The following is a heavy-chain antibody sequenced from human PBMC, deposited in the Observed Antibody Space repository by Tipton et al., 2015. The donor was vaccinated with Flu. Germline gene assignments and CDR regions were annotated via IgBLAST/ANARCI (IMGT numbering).Heavy chain of an antibody. J-gene: IGHJ5*02. CDR2: IYYSGST. CDR3: ARDCSSTSSYKKGFDP. CDR1: GGSISSGGYY. Sequence: TLSLTCTVSGGSISSGGYYWSWIRQHPGKGLEWIGYIYYSGSTYYNPSLKSRATISVDTSKNQFSLKLSSVTAADTAVYYCARDCSSTSSYKKGFDPWGQGMLVTVSS. V-gene: IGHV4-31*03. D-gene: IGHD2-2*02.